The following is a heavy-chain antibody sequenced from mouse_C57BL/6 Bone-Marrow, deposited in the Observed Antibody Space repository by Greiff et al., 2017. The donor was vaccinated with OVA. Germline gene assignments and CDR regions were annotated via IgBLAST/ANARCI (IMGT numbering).Heavy chain of an antibody. Sequence: QVQLQQPGAELVKPGASVKMSCKASGYTFTSYWITWVKQRPGQGLEWIGDIYPGSGSTNYNEKFKSKATLTVDTSSSTAYMQLSSLTSEDSAVYYCARSDGSSPDWYFDVWGTGTTVTVSS. D-gene: IGHD1-1*01. CDR2: IYPGSGST. V-gene: IGHV1-55*01. CDR3: ARSDGSSPDWYFDV. CDR1: GYTFTSYW. J-gene: IGHJ1*03.